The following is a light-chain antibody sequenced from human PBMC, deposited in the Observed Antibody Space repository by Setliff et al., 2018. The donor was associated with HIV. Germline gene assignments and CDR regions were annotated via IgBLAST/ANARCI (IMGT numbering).Light chain of an antibody. CDR1: STAIADYNY. V-gene: IGLV2-14*03. Sequence: HSAMTQPASVSGSPGQSITISCTATTSTAIADYNYLSWYQQHPGKAPKLLIFDVNSRPSGVSSRFYGSRSGNTASLTISDLQPEDEADYFCSSYINNNAPYAFGTGTKVTVL. CDR2: DVN. CDR3: SSYINNNAPYA. J-gene: IGLJ1*01.